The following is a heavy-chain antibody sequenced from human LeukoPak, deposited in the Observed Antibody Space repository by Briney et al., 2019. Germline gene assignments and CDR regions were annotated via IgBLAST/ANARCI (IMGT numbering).Heavy chain of an antibody. CDR2: ISSSGSTI. V-gene: IGHV3-11*04. CDR1: GFTFSDYY. D-gene: IGHD3-9*01. Sequence: GGSLRLSCAASGFTFSDYYMNWIRQAPGKGLEWVSYISSSGSTIYYADSVKGRFTISRDNAKNSLYLQMNSLRPEDTAVYYCARGPDYDILADYFDYWGQGTLVTVSS. J-gene: IGHJ4*02. CDR3: ARGPDYDILADYFDY.